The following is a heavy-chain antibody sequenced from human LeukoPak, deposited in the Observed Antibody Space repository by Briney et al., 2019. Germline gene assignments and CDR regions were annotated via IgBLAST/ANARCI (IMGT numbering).Heavy chain of an antibody. Sequence: PGGPLRLSCAASGFTVGNNYMNWVRQAPGKGLEWVSLIFSHGETSYADSVKGRFTISRENSKNTLYLQMNGLRVEDTAVYYCARHPAAVSINTYAWGQGTLVTVSS. CDR2: IFSHGET. J-gene: IGHJ4*02. V-gene: IGHV3-66*04. CDR1: GFTVGNNY. D-gene: IGHD6-13*01. CDR3: ARHPAAVSINTYA.